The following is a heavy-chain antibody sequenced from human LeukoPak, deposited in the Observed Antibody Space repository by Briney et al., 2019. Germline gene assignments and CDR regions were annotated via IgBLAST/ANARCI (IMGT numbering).Heavy chain of an antibody. CDR2: ISAYNGNT. V-gene: IGHV1-18*01. J-gene: IGHJ5*02. CDR3: ARGVGGAVTTVYNWFDP. Sequence: ASVKVSYKASGYSFTSCGISWVRQAPGQGLEWMGWISAYNGNTNYAQKLQGRVTMTTDTSTRTAYMELRSPRSDDTAVYYCARGVGGAVTTVYNWFDPWGQGTLVTVSS. D-gene: IGHD4-17*01. CDR1: GYSFTSCG.